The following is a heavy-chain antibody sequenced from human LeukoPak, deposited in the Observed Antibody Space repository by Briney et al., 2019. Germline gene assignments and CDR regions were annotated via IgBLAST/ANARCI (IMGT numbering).Heavy chain of an antibody. J-gene: IGHJ3*02. CDR3: ARDHGYCSGGSCYNLRDDAFDI. D-gene: IGHD2-15*01. CDR1: GGSISSGGYY. Sequence: SETLSLTCTDSGGSISSGGYYWSWIRQHPGKGLEWIGYIYYSGSTYYNPSLKSRVTISVDTSKNQFSLKLSSVTAADTAVYYCARDHGYCSGGSCYNLRDDAFDIWGQGTMVTVSS. CDR2: IYYSGST. V-gene: IGHV4-31*03.